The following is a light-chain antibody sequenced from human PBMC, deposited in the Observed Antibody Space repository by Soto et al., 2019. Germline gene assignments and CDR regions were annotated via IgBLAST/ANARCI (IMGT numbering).Light chain of an antibody. CDR3: SSYAGSNNWV. CDR1: SSDVGDYNY. J-gene: IGLJ3*02. CDR2: EVS. Sequence: QSALTQPPSASGSPGQSVTISCTGTSSDVGDYNYVSWYQQHPGKAPKLMIYEVSKRHSGVPDRFSGSKSGNTASLTVSGLQAEDEDDYYCSSYAGSNNWVFGGGTKLTVL. V-gene: IGLV2-8*01.